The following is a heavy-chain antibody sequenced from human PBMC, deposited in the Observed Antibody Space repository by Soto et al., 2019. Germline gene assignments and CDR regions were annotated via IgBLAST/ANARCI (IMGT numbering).Heavy chain of an antibody. Sequence: GGSLRLSCAASGFTFSDYYMSWIRQAPGKGLEWVSYISSSSSYTNYADSVKGRFTISRDNAKNSLYLQMNSLRAEDTAVYYCARDLYYYDSSGPTPYDYWGQGTLVTVSS. D-gene: IGHD3-22*01. J-gene: IGHJ4*02. CDR2: ISSSSSYT. CDR1: GFTFSDYY. CDR3: ARDLYYYDSSGPTPYDY. V-gene: IGHV3-11*05.